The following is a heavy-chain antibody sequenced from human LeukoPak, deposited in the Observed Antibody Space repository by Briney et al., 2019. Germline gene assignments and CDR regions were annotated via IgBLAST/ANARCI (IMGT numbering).Heavy chain of an antibody. D-gene: IGHD2-2*01. CDR2: ISGSGVST. CDR1: GFTFDDYG. V-gene: IGHV3-23*01. Sequence: PGGSLRLSCAASGFTFDDYGMSWVRQAPGKGLEWVSGISGSGVSTSYADSVKGRFTISRDNSKNTLYLHMNSLRAEDTAIYFCAKDPANQLLYPAHFSHWGQGTLVTVSS. J-gene: IGHJ1*01. CDR3: AKDPANQLLYPAHFSH.